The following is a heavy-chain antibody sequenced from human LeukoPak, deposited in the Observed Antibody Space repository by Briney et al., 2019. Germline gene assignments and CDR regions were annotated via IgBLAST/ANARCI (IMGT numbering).Heavy chain of an antibody. CDR3: ARDERYDSSGYPFDY. V-gene: IGHV1-2*02. D-gene: IGHD3-22*01. J-gene: IGHJ4*02. CDR2: INPNSGGT. CDR1: GYTFTGYF. Sequence: ASVKVSCKASGYTFTGYFIHWVRQAPGQGLEWMGWINPNSGGTNYAQKFQGRVTMTRDTSISTAYMELSRLRSDNTAVYYCARDERYDSSGYPFDYWGQGTLVTVSS.